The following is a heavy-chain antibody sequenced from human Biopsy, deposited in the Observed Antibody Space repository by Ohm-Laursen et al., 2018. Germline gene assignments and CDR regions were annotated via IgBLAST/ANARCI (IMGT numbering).Heavy chain of an antibody. CDR2: ISYNERT. CDR1: GASVKTSGYF. Sequence: TLSLTCGVSGASVKTSGYFWAWIRQRPGKGLEWIGYISYNERTHYNPSLTSRLAISFDTSNNRISLQLRSASVADTAVYYCVREPKTGTAEAWYFDLWGRDSPVTVPS. D-gene: IGHD3-9*01. CDR3: VREPKTGTAEAWYFDL. J-gene: IGHJ2*01. V-gene: IGHV4-31*11.